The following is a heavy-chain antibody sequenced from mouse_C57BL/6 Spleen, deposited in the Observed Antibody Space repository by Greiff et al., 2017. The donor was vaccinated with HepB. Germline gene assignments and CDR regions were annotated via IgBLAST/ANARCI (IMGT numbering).Heavy chain of an antibody. CDR3: TTSHGSSYRYYFDY. CDR1: GFNIKDDY. Sequence: EVQLQESGAELVRPGASVKLSCTASGFNIKDDYMHWVKQRPEQGLEWIGWIDPENGDTEYASKFQGKATITADTSSNTAYLQLSSLTSEDTAVYYCTTSHGSSYRYYFDYWGQGTTLTVSS. V-gene: IGHV14-4*01. CDR2: IDPENGDT. J-gene: IGHJ2*01. D-gene: IGHD1-1*01.